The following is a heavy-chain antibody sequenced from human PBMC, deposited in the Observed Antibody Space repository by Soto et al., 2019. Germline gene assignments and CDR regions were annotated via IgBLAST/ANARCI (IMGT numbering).Heavy chain of an antibody. CDR3: ARATVGASDFGFDS. CDR2: LYSGGST. CDR1: GFTVNDYY. D-gene: IGHD1-26*01. V-gene: IGHV3-53*01. J-gene: IGHJ4*02. Sequence: EVQLVESGGGLVQPGGSLRLSCAASGFTVNDYYMTWVRQAPGKGLEWVSLLYSGGSTIYADSVKGRVTISRDSSKHTLYLQMNSLRVEDPAVYYCARATVGASDFGFDSWGQGTLVTVSS.